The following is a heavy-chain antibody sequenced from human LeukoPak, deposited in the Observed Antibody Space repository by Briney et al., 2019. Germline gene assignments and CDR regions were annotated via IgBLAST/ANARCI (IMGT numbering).Heavy chain of an antibody. Sequence: ASVKVSCKASGGTFSSYAISWVRQAPGQGLEWMGRIIPIFGIANYAQKLQGRVTITADKSTSTAYMELSSLRSEDTAVYYCARDAKQGYYYYGMDVWGQGTTVTVSS. D-gene: IGHD1/OR15-1a*01. J-gene: IGHJ6*02. V-gene: IGHV1-69*04. CDR2: IIPIFGIA. CDR1: GGTFSSYA. CDR3: ARDAKQGYYYYGMDV.